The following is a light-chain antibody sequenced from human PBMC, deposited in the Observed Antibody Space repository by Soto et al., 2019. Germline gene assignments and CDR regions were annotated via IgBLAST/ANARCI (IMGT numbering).Light chain of an antibody. CDR1: SSDVGTYDD. CDR2: EVT. V-gene: IGLV2-14*01. Sequence: QSALTQPASVSASPGQLITISCTGTSSDVGTYDDVSWYRQHPGKGPKLLIYEVTNRPSGVSNRFSGSKSGNTASLTISGLQAEDEADYYCSSYTISSTYVFGSGTKLTVL. CDR3: SSYTISSTYV. J-gene: IGLJ1*01.